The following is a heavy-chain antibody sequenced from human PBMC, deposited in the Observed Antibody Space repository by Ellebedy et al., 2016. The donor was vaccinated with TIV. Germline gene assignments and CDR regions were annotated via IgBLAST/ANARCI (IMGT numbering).Heavy chain of an antibody. Sequence: MPSETLSLTCTVSGASIRGSYWSWIRQSPGMRMEWLAYIYDSGTTNFNPSLSNRLTISRDTSRNQVSLRLNSVTAADTAVYYCARLAKLDFGYAFDYWGQGTLVTVSS. J-gene: IGHJ4*02. D-gene: IGHD2-8*01. CDR2: IYDSGTT. V-gene: IGHV4-59*08. CDR3: ARLAKLDFGYAFDY. CDR1: GASIRGSY.